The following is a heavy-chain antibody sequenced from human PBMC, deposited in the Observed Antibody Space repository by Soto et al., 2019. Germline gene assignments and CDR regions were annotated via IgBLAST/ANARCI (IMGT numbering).Heavy chain of an antibody. D-gene: IGHD3-9*01. CDR2: ISYDGSNK. J-gene: IGHJ6*02. CDR3: ARDLLYYDIPYYYYGMDV. CDR1: GFTFSSYA. V-gene: IGHV3-30-3*01. Sequence: QVQLVESGGGVVQPGRSLRLSCAASGFTFSSYAMHWVRQAPGKGLEWVAVISYDGSNKYYADSVKGRFTISRDNSKNTLYLQMNSLRAEDTAVYYCARDLLYYDIPYYYYGMDVWGQGTTVTVSS.